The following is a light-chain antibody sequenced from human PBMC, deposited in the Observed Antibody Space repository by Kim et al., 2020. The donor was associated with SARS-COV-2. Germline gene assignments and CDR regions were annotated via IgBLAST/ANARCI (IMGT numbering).Light chain of an antibody. V-gene: IGLV4-69*01. Sequence: APVKLTCTLSSGHSSYAIAWHRQQPEKGPRYLMKLNSDGSHSKGDGIPDRFSGSSSGAERYLTISSLQSEDEADYYCQTWGTGIRVFGGGTQLTVL. J-gene: IGLJ2*01. CDR3: QTWGTGIRV. CDR2: LNSDGSH. CDR1: SGHSSYA.